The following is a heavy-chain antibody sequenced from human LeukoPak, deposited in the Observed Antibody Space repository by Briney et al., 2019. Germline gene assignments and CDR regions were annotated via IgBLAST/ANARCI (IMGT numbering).Heavy chain of an antibody. CDR3: ARVSRGRDAGTDY. V-gene: IGHV4-31*03. J-gene: IGHJ4*02. CDR2: IYYSGST. D-gene: IGHD5-24*01. Sequence: PSQTLSLTCTVSGGSISSGGYYWSWIRQHPGKGLEWIGYIYYSGSTYYNPSLKSRVTISVDTSKNQFSLKLSSVTAADTAVYYCARVSRGRDAGTDYWGQGTLVTVSS. CDR1: GGSISSGGYY.